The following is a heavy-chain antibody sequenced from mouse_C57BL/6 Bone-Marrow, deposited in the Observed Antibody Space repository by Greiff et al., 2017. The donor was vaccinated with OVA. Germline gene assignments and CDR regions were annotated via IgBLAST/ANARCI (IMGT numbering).Heavy chain of an antibody. D-gene: IGHD2-4*01. CDR1: GFNIKDDY. CDR3: TTTPGGDYDGDY. V-gene: IGHV14-4*01. Sequence: EVQLQQSGAELVRPGASVKLSCTASGFNIKDDYMHWVKQRPEQGLEWIGWIDPENGDTEYASKFQGKATITADTSSNTAYLQLSSLTSEDTAVYYCTTTPGGDYDGDYWGQGTTLTVSS. J-gene: IGHJ2*01. CDR2: IDPENGDT.